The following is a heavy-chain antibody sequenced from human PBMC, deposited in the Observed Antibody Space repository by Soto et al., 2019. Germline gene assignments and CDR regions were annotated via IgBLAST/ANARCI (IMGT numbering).Heavy chain of an antibody. V-gene: IGHV3-23*01. CDR2: ISGSGGST. J-gene: IGHJ3*02. CDR3: AKDRELGYCSSTSCSDAFDI. CDR1: GFTCSSYA. Sequence: GGSLRLSCAASGFTCSSYAMSWVRQAPGKGLEWVSAISGSGGSTYYANSVKGWFTISRDNSKNTLYLQMNSLRAEDTAVYYCAKDRELGYCSSTSCSDAFDIWGQGTMVTVSS. D-gene: IGHD2-2*01.